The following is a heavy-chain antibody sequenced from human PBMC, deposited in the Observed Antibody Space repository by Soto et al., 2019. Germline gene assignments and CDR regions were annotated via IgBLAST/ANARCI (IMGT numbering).Heavy chain of an antibody. CDR3: AREGGTGFSLFDY. Sequence: QVQLQESGPGLVKPSQTLSLTCTVSGAPINSGQFYWSWIRQQPGRGLEWIGFVSSRGNTYYNPSLKSRVIIPLDTSNNQFSLQLLSVTPADTAVYFCAREGGTGFSLFDYWGRGTLVTVSS. V-gene: IGHV4-30-4*01. CDR2: VSSRGNT. CDR1: GAPINSGQFY. D-gene: IGHD6-19*01. J-gene: IGHJ4*02.